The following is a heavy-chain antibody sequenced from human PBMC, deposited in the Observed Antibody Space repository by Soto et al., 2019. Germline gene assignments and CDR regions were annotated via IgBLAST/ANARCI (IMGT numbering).Heavy chain of an antibody. CDR2: MYYSGST. D-gene: IGHD3-22*01. V-gene: IGHV4-31*03. CDR1: GGSISSGAYY. Sequence: QVQLQESGPGLVKPSQTLSLTCTVSVSGGSISSGAYYWNWIRQHPGKGPEWIGYMYYSGSTYYNPSLKSSITIAVDTSKNQFSLRLSSVTAADTAVYYCASSYSGYPDYWSHGTLVAVSS. CDR3: ASSYSGYPDY. J-gene: IGHJ4*03.